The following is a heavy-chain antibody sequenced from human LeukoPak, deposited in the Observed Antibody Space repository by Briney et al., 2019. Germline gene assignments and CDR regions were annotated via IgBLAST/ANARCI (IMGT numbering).Heavy chain of an antibody. J-gene: IGHJ3*02. V-gene: IGHV3-23*01. CDR2: ISGSGGST. CDR3: AKPPGGARAWDAFDI. D-gene: IGHD1-26*01. Sequence: GGSLRLSCAASGFTFSSYAMSWVRQAPGKGLEWVSAISGSGGSTYYADSVKGRFTISRDNSKNTLYLQMNSLRAEDTAVHYCAKPPGGARAWDAFDIWGQGTMVTVSS. CDR1: GFTFSSYA.